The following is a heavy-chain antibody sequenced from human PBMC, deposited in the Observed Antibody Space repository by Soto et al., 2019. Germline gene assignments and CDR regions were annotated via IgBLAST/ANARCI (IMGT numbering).Heavy chain of an antibody. Sequence: ASVKVSCKASGYSFTGYYIHWVRQAPGEGLEWMGWINPNTGRTIYAQKFQGRVTMTRDTSITTAYMELSGLTSDDTAVYYCASSTPSVGLVRSFDYWGQGTLVTVS. V-gene: IGHV1-2*02. CDR3: ASSTPSVGLVRSFDY. CDR2: INPNTGRT. J-gene: IGHJ4*02. CDR1: GYSFTGYY. D-gene: IGHD3-9*01.